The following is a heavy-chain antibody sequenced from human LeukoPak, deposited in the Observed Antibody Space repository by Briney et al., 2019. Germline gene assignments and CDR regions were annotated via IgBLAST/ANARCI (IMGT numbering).Heavy chain of an antibody. V-gene: IGHV1-69*13. CDR1: GGTFSSYA. CDR3: ARIKYSYGIDY. CDR2: IIPIFGTA. D-gene: IGHD3-10*01. Sequence: SVKVSCKSSGGTFSSYAISWVRQAPGQGLEWMGGIIPIFGTANYAQKFQGRVTITADESTSTAYMELSSLRAEDTAVYYCARIKYSYGIDYWGQGTLVTVSS. J-gene: IGHJ4*02.